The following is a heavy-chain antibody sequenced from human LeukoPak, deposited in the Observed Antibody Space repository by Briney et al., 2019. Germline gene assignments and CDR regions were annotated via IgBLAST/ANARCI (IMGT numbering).Heavy chain of an antibody. CDR3: AREGGKQWLVFDY. D-gene: IGHD6-19*01. V-gene: IGHV4-61*08. CDR1: GGSISSADYY. J-gene: IGHJ4*02. CDR2: MFHTGST. Sequence: PSQTLSLTCTVSGGSISSADYYWSWIRQPPGKGLEWIGYMFHTGSTSYNPSLKSRVTLSMDTSKLQSSLKLTSVTAADTAVYYCAREGGKQWLVFDYWGQGALVTVSS.